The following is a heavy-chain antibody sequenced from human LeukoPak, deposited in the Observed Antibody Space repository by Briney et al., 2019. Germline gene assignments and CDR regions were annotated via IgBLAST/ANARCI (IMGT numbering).Heavy chain of an antibody. Sequence: ASVKVSCKAFGYTFTSNYMHWVRQAPGQGPEWMGVISPSGGSTTYAQKFQGRVTLTRDMSTSTDYLELSSLRSDDTAVYYCARSIAARHRFDYWGQGTLVTVSS. CDR1: GYTFTSNY. V-gene: IGHV1-46*01. D-gene: IGHD6-6*01. CDR2: ISPSGGST. CDR3: ARSIAARHRFDY. J-gene: IGHJ4*02.